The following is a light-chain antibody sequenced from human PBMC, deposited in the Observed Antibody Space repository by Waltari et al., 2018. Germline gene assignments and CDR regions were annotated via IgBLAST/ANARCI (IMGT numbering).Light chain of an antibody. V-gene: IGLV3-27*01. CDR2: KDS. Sequence: RWFQQKPGQAPLVVIYKDSERPSGIPERFSSSSSGTTVTLTVSGAQVDDEADYYCYSAADNSLVFGGGTKLTVL. CDR3: YSAADNSLV. J-gene: IGLJ2*01.